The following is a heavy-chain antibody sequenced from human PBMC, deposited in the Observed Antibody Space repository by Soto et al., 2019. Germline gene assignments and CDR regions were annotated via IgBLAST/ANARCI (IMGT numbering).Heavy chain of an antibody. CDR2: ISSSSSYI. D-gene: IGHD3-3*01. CDR3: ARDAWNYDFWSGYYDRYYYYYGMDV. V-gene: IGHV3-21*01. J-gene: IGHJ6*02. Sequence: PGGSLRLSCAASGFTFSSYSMNWVRQAPGKGLEWVSSISSSSSYIYYADSVKGRFTISRDNAKNSLYLQMNSLRAEDTAVYYCARDAWNYDFWSGYYDRYYYYYGMDVWGQGTTVTVSS. CDR1: GFTFSSYS.